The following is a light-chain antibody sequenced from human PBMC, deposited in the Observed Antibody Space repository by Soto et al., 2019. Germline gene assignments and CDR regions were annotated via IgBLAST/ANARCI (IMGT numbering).Light chain of an antibody. CDR3: QQSYRTPLT. CDR2: GAS. CDR1: QGISSW. J-gene: IGKJ4*01. V-gene: IGKV1-12*01. Sequence: DIHMTQSPSSVSASVGDRVTITCRASQGISSWLAWYQQKPGKAPKLLMYGASNLQSGVPSRFRGSGSGTNFTLTISSLQPEDFASYYCQQSYRTPLTFGGGTRLDIK.